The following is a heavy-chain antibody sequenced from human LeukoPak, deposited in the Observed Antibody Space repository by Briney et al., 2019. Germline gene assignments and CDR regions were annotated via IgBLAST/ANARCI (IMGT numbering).Heavy chain of an antibody. Sequence: PSETLSLTCTVSGGSISSYYWSWIRQPPGKGLEWIGYIYYSGSTNYNPSLKSRVTISVDRSKNQFSLKLSSVTAADTAVYYCARAGTTYYYDSSGYPFDYWGQGTLVTVSS. V-gene: IGHV4-59*01. J-gene: IGHJ4*02. CDR3: ARAGTTYYYDSSGYPFDY. CDR1: GGSISSYY. CDR2: IYYSGST. D-gene: IGHD3-22*01.